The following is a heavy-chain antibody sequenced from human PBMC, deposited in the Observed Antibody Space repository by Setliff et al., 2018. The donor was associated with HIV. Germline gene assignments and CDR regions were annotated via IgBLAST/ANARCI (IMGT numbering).Heavy chain of an antibody. CDR2: IYYSGNT. D-gene: IGHD2-8*01. CDR3: ARPLLRTNTVYGILGNWFDS. J-gene: IGHJ5*01. CDR1: GGSISSGGYY. V-gene: IGHV4-31*03. Sequence: SETLSLTCTVSGGSISSGGYYWSWIRQHPGRGLECIGYIYYSGNTYYNPSLKSRFTISVDTSKNQFSLKLSSVTAADTAVYYCARPLLRTNTVYGILGNWFDSWGRGTLVTVS.